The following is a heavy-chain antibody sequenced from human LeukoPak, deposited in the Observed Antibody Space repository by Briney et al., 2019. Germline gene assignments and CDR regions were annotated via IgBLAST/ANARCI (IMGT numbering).Heavy chain of an antibody. J-gene: IGHJ4*02. CDR3: ASSKALRFLEWSGPPFDY. D-gene: IGHD3-3*01. V-gene: IGHV1-69*05. Sequence: GSSVKVYCKASGGTFSSYAISWVRQATGQRLEWMEGIIPIFGTANYAQKFQGIVTITTDESTSTAYMELSSLRSEDTAVYYCASSKALRFLEWSGPPFDYWGQGTLVTVSS. CDR2: IIPIFGTA. CDR1: GGTFSSYA.